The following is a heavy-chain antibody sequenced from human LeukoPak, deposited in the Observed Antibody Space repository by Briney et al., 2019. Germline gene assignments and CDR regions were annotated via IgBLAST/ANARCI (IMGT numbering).Heavy chain of an antibody. V-gene: IGHV4-34*01. J-gene: IGHJ6*02. CDR2: INHSGST. CDR1: GGSFSGYY. Sequence: PSETLSLTCAVYGGSFSGYYWSWIRQPPGKGLEWIGEINHSGSTNYNPSLKSRVTISVDTSKNQFSLKLSSVTAADTAVYCCARGRAYYYYYGLDVWAQGTTVTVSS. CDR3: ARGRAYYYYYGLDV.